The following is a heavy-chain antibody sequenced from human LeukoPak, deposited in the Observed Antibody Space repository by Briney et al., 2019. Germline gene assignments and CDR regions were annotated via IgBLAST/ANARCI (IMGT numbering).Heavy chain of an antibody. J-gene: IGHJ5*02. Sequence: GESLKISGKGSGYSFTSYWIGWVRQMPGKGLEWMGIIYPGDSDTRYSPSFQGQVTISADKSISTAYLQWSSLKASDTAMYYCARLLGPCSSTSCYTQRHEFWFDPWGQGTLVTVSS. V-gene: IGHV5-51*01. CDR3: ARLLGPCSSTSCYTQRHEFWFDP. D-gene: IGHD2-2*02. CDR2: IYPGDSDT. CDR1: GYSFTSYW.